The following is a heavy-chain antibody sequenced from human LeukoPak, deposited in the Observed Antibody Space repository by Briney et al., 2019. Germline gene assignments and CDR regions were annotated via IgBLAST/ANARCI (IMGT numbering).Heavy chain of an antibody. J-gene: IGHJ4*02. CDR3: AKRGVVIRVILVGFHKEAYYFDS. CDR1: GFIFNNFG. CDR2: ISNDGGGT. V-gene: IGHV3-23*01. D-gene: IGHD3-22*01. Sequence: GGSLRLSCTASGFIFNNFGLMWVRQAPGKGLEWVSAISNDGGGTTYADFVKGRFTISRDNSKNTLFLQMNSLRAEDTAVYFCAKRGVVIRVILVGFHKEAYYFDSWGQGALVTVSS.